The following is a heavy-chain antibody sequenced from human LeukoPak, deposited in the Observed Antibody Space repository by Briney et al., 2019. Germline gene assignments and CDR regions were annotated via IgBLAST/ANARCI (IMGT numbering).Heavy chain of an antibody. CDR2: ISNDGGGT. J-gene: IGHJ5*02. Sequence: GGSLRLSCSASGFIFNNYGLMWVRQAPGKGLEWVSAISNDGGGTTYADFVKGRFTISRDNSKNTLSLQMNSLRPEDTALYYCAKGNSGYFADLWGQGTVVTVYS. D-gene: IGHD3-22*01. CDR3: AKGNSGYFADL. V-gene: IGHV3-23*01. CDR1: GFIFNNYG.